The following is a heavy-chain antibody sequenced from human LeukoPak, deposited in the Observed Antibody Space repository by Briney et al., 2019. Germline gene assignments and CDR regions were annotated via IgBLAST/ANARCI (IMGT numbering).Heavy chain of an antibody. Sequence: PGGSLRLSCAASGFTFSSDAMTWVRQAPGEGLEWVSTITGSDDTTYYADFVKGRFTVSRDNSKNTLYLQMNSLRAEDPAVYYCXXDYXTFGVVTXXXYWGQXTLVXXSX. J-gene: IGHJ4*02. D-gene: IGHD3-3*01. V-gene: IGHV3-23*01. CDR3: XXDYXTFGVVTXXXY. CDR2: ITGSDDTT. CDR1: GFTFSSDA.